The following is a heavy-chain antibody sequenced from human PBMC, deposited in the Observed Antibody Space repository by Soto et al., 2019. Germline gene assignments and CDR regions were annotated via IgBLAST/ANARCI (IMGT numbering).Heavy chain of an antibody. V-gene: IGHV4-4*02. CDR2: MYHSGTT. CDR3: ARGSTGAGARQYYFEY. Sequence: QVQLQESGPGLVKPSGTLSLTCAVSGGSISSDNWWSWVRQSPGKGLEWIGEMYHSGTTNDNPSLESRVIISVDKSKDLFSLNLSSVTAADSALYYCARGSTGAGARQYYFEYWGQGTLVTVSS. J-gene: IGHJ4*02. D-gene: IGHD2-2*01. CDR1: GGSISSDNW.